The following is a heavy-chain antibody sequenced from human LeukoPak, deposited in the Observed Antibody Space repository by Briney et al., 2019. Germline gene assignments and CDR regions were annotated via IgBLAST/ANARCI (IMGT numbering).Heavy chain of an antibody. J-gene: IGHJ5*02. Sequence: SETLSLTCTVSGGSISSYYWSWIRQPPGKGPEWIGYIYYSGSTNYNPSLKSRATISVDTSKNQFSLKLSSVTAADTAVYYCARLLTNWFDPRGQRTLVTVSS. V-gene: IGHV4-59*08. CDR3: ARLLTNWFDP. D-gene: IGHD4/OR15-4a*01. CDR1: GGSISSYY. CDR2: IYYSGST.